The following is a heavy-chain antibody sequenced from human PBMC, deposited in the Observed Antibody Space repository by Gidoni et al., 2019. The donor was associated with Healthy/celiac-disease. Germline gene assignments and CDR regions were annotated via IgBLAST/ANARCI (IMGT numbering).Heavy chain of an antibody. Sequence: QVQLVQSGAEVTKPGASVKVSCKASGYTFTSYRISWVRQAPGQGREWMGWISAYNGNTNDAQKLQGRVTMTTDTSTSTAYMELRSLRSDDTAVYYCARDRKCSSTSCRHQWYYYGMDVWGQGTTVTVSS. CDR3: ARDRKCSSTSCRHQWYYYGMDV. V-gene: IGHV1-18*01. CDR1: GYTFTSYR. D-gene: IGHD2-2*01. J-gene: IGHJ6*02. CDR2: ISAYNGNT.